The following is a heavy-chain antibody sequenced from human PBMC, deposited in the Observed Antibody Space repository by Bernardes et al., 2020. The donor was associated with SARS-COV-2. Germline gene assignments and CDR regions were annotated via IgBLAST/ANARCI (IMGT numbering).Heavy chain of an antibody. CDR2: VYRTGGGA. J-gene: IGHJ4*02. V-gene: IGHV4-59*01. CDR1: GGYINAAY. CDR3: ATTPRYYGTFDY. Sequence: ETLSLTCTVSGGYINAAYWSWIRQSPGRGLEWMGYVYRTGGGATYNPSLRSRVTISLDMSTNQSSLKLGAVTAADTAVYYCATTPRYYGTFDYWGQGTLVTVSS. D-gene: IGHD4-17*01.